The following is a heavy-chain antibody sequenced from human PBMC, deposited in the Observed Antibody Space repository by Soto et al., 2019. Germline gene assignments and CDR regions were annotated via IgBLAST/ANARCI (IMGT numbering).Heavy chain of an antibody. J-gene: IGHJ4*02. Sequence: ASLKVSCKASGYTFTSSYMHWVRQAPGQGLEWMGIINPSGGSTSYAQKFQGRVTTTADKSTSTANMELSSLRSEDTAVYYCASPLRYYDSSGYYYWGQGTLVTV. V-gene: IGHV1-46*01. D-gene: IGHD3-22*01. CDR3: ASPLRYYDSSGYYY. CDR1: GYTFTSSY. CDR2: INPSGGST.